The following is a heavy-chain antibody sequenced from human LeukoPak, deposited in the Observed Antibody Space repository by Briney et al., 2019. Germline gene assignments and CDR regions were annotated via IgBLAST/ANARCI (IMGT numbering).Heavy chain of an antibody. D-gene: IGHD3-3*01. Sequence: TGGSLRLSCAASGFTFSDYYMSWIRQAPGKGLEWVSYISSSGITIYYADSVKGRFTISRDNAKNSLYLQMNSLRAEDTAVYYCARARTYDFWSGYSYNLSLDYWGQGTLVTVSS. CDR1: GFTFSDYY. CDR2: ISSSGITI. J-gene: IGHJ4*02. CDR3: ARARTYDFWSGYSYNLSLDY. V-gene: IGHV3-11*01.